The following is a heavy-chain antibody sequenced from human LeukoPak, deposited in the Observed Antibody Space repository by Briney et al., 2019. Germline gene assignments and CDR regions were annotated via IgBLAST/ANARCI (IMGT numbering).Heavy chain of an antibody. D-gene: IGHD6-13*01. CDR2: IYPGDSDT. V-gene: IGHV5-51*01. Sequence: GESLKISCKGSGYSFTSYWIGWLRQMPGKGLEWMGIIYPGDSDTRYSLSFQGQVTISADKSISTAYLQWSSLKASDTAMYYCARQYGVAAAGISLDPWGQGTLVTVSS. J-gene: IGHJ5*02. CDR3: ARQYGVAAAGISLDP. CDR1: GYSFTSYW.